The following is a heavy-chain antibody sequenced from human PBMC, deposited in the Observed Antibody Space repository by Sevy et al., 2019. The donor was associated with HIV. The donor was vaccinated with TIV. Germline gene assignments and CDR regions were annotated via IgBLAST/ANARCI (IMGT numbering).Heavy chain of an antibody. D-gene: IGHD3-22*01. CDR3: ARTKDYYENSGDPFDY. J-gene: IGHJ4*02. CDR2: FDPEDNER. V-gene: IGHV1-24*01. Sequence: ASVKVSCKVSGYTLTRLAMHWVRQAPGKGLEWMGSFDPEDNERIYAQKWQGRFSMTEDTSTDTAYMELSNLRSEDTAVYDCARTKDYYENSGDPFDYWGQGTLVTVSS. CDR1: GYTLTRLA.